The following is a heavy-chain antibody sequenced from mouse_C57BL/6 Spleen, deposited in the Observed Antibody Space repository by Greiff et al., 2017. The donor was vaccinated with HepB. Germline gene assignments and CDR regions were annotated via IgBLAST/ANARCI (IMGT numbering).Heavy chain of an antibody. D-gene: IGHD2-4*01. CDR1: GFTFSDYG. V-gene: IGHV5-17*01. CDR3: ARRRAYYDYDDAMDY. Sequence: EVQWVESGGGLVKPGGSLKLSCAASGFTFSDYGMHWVRQAPEKGLEWVAYISSGSSTIYYADTVKGRFTISRDNAKNTLFLQMTSLRSEDTAMYYCARRRAYYDYDDAMDYWGQGTSVTVSS. J-gene: IGHJ4*01. CDR2: ISSGSSTI.